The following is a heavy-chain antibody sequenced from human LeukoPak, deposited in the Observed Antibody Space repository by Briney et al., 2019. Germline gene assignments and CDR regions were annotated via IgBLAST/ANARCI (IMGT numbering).Heavy chain of an antibody. Sequence: SETLSLTCTVSGGSISSYYWSWIRQPPGKGLEWIGYIYTSGSTNYNPSLKSRVTISVDTSKNQFSLKLSSVTAADTAVYYCARSGSEDSGRYPNYYMDVWRKGTTVTVS. V-gene: IGHV4-4*09. CDR1: GGSISSYY. J-gene: IGHJ6*03. D-gene: IGHD1-26*01. CDR2: IYTSGST. CDR3: ARSGSEDSGRYPNYYMDV.